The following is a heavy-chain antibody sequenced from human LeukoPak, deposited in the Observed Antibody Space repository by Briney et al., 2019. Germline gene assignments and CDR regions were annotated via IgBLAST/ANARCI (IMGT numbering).Heavy chain of an antibody. V-gene: IGHV3-33*01. CDR2: IWYDGSNK. D-gene: IGHD3-16*01. J-gene: IGHJ3*02. CDR3: ARDGLWGAPEGFDI. Sequence: GGSLRLSCAASGFTFSSYGMHWVRQAPGKGLEWVAVIWYDGSNKYYADSVKGRFTISRDNSKNTLYLQMNSLRAEDTAVYYCARDGLWGAPEGFDIWGQGTMVTVSS. CDR1: GFTFSSYG.